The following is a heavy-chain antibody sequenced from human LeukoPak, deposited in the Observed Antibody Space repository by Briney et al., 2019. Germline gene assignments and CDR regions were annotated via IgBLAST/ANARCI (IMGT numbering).Heavy chain of an antibody. J-gene: IGHJ3*02. CDR3: ARGPTCLITIFGVVSNRHDAFDI. D-gene: IGHD3-3*01. CDR1: GGSFSGYY. V-gene: IGHV4-34*01. Sequence: SETLSLTCAVYGGSFSGYYWSWIRQPPGKGLEWIGEINHSGSTNYNPSLKSRFTISVATSKNQFSLKLSSVTAADTAVYYCARGPTCLITIFGVVSNRHDAFDIWGQGTMVTVSS. CDR2: INHSGST.